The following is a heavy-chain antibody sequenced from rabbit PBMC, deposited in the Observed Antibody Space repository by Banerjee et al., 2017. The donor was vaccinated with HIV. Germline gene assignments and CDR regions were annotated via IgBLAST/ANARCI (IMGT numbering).Heavy chain of an antibody. CDR1: GFSFSSNYW. Sequence: QQQLEESGGGLVKPGGTLTLTCTASGFSFSSNYWICWVRQAPGKGLELIACIGTSSGNIWYATWVNGRFTISRSTSLNTVDLKMTSLTAADTATYFCARESYYSTSTSYMDLWGQGTLVTVS. D-gene: IGHD1-1*01. CDR2: IGTSSGNI. CDR3: ARESYYSTSTSYMDL. J-gene: IGHJ6*01. V-gene: IGHV1S43*01.